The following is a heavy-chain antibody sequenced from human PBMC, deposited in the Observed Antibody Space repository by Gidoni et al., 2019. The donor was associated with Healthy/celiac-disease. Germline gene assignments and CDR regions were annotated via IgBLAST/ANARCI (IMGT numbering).Heavy chain of an antibody. CDR1: GGTFSSYA. V-gene: IGHV1-69*06. Sequence: QVQLVQSGAEVKKPGSSVKVSCKASGGTFSSYAISWVRQAPGQGLEWMGGIIPIFGTANYAQKFQGRVTITADKSTSTADMELSSLRSEDTAVYYCARGGIVGAKGGYYYGMDVWGQGTTVTVSS. CDR3: ARGGIVGAKGGYYYGMDV. J-gene: IGHJ6*02. D-gene: IGHD1-26*01. CDR2: IIPIFGTA.